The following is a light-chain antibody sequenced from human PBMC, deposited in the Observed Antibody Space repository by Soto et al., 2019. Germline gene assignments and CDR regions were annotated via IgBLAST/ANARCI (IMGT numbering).Light chain of an antibody. CDR3: QQYGSSGT. CDR1: QSVSSNY. Sequence: EVVLTQSPGTLSLSPGETATLSCRASQSVSSNYLAWYQQKPGQAPRLIMYGASNRATGIPDRFSGSGSGTDFTLTISRLEPEDFAVYYCQQYGSSGTFGQGTKVDIK. CDR2: GAS. V-gene: IGKV3-20*01. J-gene: IGKJ1*01.